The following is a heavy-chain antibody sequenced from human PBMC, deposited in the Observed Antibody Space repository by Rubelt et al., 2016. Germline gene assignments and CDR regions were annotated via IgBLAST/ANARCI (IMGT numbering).Heavy chain of an antibody. D-gene: IGHD2/OR15-2a*01. V-gene: IGHV3-21*04. CDR3: AKGAGVAVETTFHCDY. J-gene: IGHJ4*02. Sequence: GKGLEWVSSISSTSDYIYYADSAKGRFTISRDNAKNSLYLQINTLRAADTAVYYCAKGAGVAVETTFHCDYWGQGTLVTVSS. CDR2: ISSTSDYI.